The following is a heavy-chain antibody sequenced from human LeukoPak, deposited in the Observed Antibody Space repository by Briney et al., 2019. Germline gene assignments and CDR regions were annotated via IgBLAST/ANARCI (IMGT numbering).Heavy chain of an antibody. CDR2: ISWNSGSI. D-gene: IGHD6-13*01. J-gene: IGHJ4*02. CDR3: AKAFPGYSSSWLDY. Sequence: GRSLRLSCAASGFTFDDYAMHWVRQAPGKGLEWVSGISWNSGSIGYADSVKGRFTISRDNAKNSLYLQMNSLRAEDTALYYCAKAFPGYSSSWLDYWGQGTLVTVSS. V-gene: IGHV3-9*01. CDR1: GFTFDDYA.